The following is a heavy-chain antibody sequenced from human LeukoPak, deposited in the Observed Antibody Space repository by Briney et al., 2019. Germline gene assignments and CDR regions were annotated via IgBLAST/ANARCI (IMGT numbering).Heavy chain of an antibody. CDR2: ISAYNGNT. CDR3: ARGARIVGARDLDY. CDR1: GYTFTSYG. J-gene: IGHJ4*02. V-gene: IGHV1-18*01. D-gene: IGHD1-26*01. Sequence: GASVKVPCKASGYTFTSYGITWVRQAPGQGLEWMGWISAYNGNTSYAQNLHGRVTMTTDTSTSTAYMELRSLRSDDSAVYYCARGARIVGARDLDYWGQGTLVTVSS.